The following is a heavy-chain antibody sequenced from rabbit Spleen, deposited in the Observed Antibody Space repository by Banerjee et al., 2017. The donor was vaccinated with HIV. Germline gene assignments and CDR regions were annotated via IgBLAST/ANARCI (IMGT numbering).Heavy chain of an antibody. CDR1: GVSFSTNHY. CDR2: ISDRSGRT. CDR3: ARDLVGVIGWNFNL. D-gene: IGHD1-1*01. V-gene: IGHV1S40*01. Sequence: QSLEESGGDLVKPGASLTLTCTASGVSFSTNHYMCWVRQAPGKGLEWIACISDRSGRTVYARWAKGRFIMSRTSSTTVTLQMTSLTAADTATYLCARDLVGVIGWNFNLWGPGTLVTVS. J-gene: IGHJ4*01.